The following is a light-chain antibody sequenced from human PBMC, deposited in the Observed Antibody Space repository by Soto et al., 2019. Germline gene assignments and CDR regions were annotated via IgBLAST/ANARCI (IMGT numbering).Light chain of an antibody. V-gene: IGLV2-14*01. J-gene: IGLJ2*01. CDR2: EVS. CDR3: ASYTSSSTSVS. Sequence: QSALTQPASVSGSPGQSITISCTGTSSDVGGYKYVSWYQQHPDKAPKLIIFEVSNRPAGISSRFSGSKSGNTASLTISGLQAEDEADYYWASYTSSSTSVSFGRGTKRTVL. CDR1: SSDVGGYKY.